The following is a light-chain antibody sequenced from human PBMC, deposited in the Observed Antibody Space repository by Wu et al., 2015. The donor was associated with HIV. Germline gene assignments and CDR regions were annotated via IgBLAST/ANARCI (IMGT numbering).Light chain of an antibody. CDR1: QGVGSD. Sequence: AMQLTQSPSTLSASVGDSVTITCRASQGVGSDLAWYQHKPGSSPKLLIYAASELESGVPSRFSGTGYGTDFTLTISGLQPDDFGNYYCQQHSSIPYSFGQGTRAGHQT. CDR3: QQHSSIPYS. V-gene: IGKV1-13*02. CDR2: AAS. J-gene: IGKJ2*03.